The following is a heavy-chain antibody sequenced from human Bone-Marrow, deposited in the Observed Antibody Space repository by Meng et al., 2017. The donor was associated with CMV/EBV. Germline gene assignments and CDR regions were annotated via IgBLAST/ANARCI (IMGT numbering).Heavy chain of an antibody. CDR1: GFTFDDYA. Sequence: SLKISCAASGFTFDDYAMHWVRQAPGKGLEWVSGISWNSGSIGYADSVKGRFTISRDNSKNTLYLQMNSLRAEDTAVYYCAKESMAVGGYYFDYWGQGTLVTVSS. J-gene: IGHJ4*02. CDR2: ISWNSGSI. D-gene: IGHD6-19*01. CDR3: AKESMAVGGYYFDY. V-gene: IGHV3-9*01.